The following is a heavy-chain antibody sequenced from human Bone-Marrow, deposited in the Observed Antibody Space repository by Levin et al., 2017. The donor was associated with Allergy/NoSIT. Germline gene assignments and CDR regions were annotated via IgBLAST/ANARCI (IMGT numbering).Heavy chain of an antibody. V-gene: IGHV3-48*02. CDR1: GFIFSSYS. Sequence: PGGSLRLSCGGSGFIFSSYSMNWVRQAPGRGLEWVSYISGTSRTIYYSDSVKGRFTVSRDNVRNSLYLQMHSLRDEDTAVYYCAREPMTNTSRMDYWGQGTLVTVSS. CDR3: AREPMTNTSRMDY. CDR2: ISGTSRTI. D-gene: IGHD4-11*01. J-gene: IGHJ4*02.